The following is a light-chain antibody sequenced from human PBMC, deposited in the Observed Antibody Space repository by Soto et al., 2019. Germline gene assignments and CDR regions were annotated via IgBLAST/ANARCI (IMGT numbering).Light chain of an antibody. J-gene: IGKJ5*01. CDR1: PSVDSN. V-gene: IGKV3D-15*02. CDR2: GAS. Sequence: EIVMTQSPATLSVSPGEGATLSCRTSPSVDSNLAWYQQKPGQAPRLLIFGASTRATGIPARFSGSGSGTDFTLTISSLQSEDFAVYYCQQYDDSPITFGQGTRLEIK. CDR3: QQYDDSPIT.